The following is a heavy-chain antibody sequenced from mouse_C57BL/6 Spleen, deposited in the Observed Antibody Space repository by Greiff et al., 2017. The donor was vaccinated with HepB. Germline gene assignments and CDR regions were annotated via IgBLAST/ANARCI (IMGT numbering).Heavy chain of an antibody. CDR2: IYPGDGDT. J-gene: IGHJ3*01. D-gene: IGHD2-3*01. CDR1: GYAFGSYW. V-gene: IGHV1-80*01. CDR3: ARFYDGYYWFAY. Sequence: QVQLQQSGAELVKPGASVKISCKASGYAFGSYWMNWVKQRPGKGLEWIGQIYPGDGDTNYNGKFKGKATLTADKSSSTAYMQLSSLTSEDSAVYFCARFYDGYYWFAYWGQGTLVTVSA.